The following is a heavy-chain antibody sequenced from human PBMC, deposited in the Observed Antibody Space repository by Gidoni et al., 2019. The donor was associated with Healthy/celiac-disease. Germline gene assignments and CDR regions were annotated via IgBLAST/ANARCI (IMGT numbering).Heavy chain of an antibody. D-gene: IGHD1-26*01. CDR1: GFTCSSYA. CDR2: ISGSGGST. V-gene: IGHV3-23*01. CDR3: AKRGRLAGAMGY. J-gene: IGHJ4*02. Sequence: EVQLFGSGGGCVPPGGTLRPSCAAYGFTCSSYAMSWVRPAPGEVMEWVSAISGSGGSTSYADSVKGRFTISRDNSKNTLYLQMNSRRAEDTAVYYCAKRGRLAGAMGYWGQGTLVTVSS.